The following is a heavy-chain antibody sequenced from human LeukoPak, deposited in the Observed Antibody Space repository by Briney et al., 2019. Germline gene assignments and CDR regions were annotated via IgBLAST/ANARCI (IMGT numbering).Heavy chain of an antibody. V-gene: IGHV1-2*02. D-gene: IGHD3-9*01. Sequence: ASVKVSCKASGYTFTDDYVHWVRQAPGQGLEWMGWINPNSGVTNYAQKFQGRVTMNRDTSISTAYMELSRLRFDDTAVYYCARSPDILTGEKFDYWGQGTLVTVSS. CDR1: GYTFTDDY. J-gene: IGHJ4*02. CDR2: INPNSGVT. CDR3: ARSPDILTGEKFDY.